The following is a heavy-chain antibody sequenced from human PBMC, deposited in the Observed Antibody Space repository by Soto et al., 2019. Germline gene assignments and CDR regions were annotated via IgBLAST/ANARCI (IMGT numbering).Heavy chain of an antibody. Sequence: QVQLVESGGGVVQPGRSPRLSCAASGFSFSTTGMHWVRQAPGKGLEWVAMISHDGGAVHFADSVKGRFTISRDDSTNTLYLQMNSLRPEDTAVYYCAKDLYSSDWFNFFDSWGQGSLVTVSS. V-gene: IGHV3-30*18. CDR2: ISHDGGAV. CDR3: AKDLYSSDWFNFFDS. CDR1: GFSFSTTG. J-gene: IGHJ5*01. D-gene: IGHD6-19*01.